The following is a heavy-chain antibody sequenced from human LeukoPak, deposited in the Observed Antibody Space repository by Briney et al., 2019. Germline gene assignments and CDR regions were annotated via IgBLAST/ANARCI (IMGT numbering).Heavy chain of an antibody. CDR2: IWYDGSNK. V-gene: IGHV3-33*06. CDR3: AKLGGYYDFWSGYYTSPTEIDY. CDR1: GFTFSSYG. Sequence: GGSLRLPCAASGFTFSSYGMHWVRQAPGKGLEWVAVIWYDGSNKYYADSVKGRFTISRDNSKNTLYLQMNSLRAEDTAVYYCAKLGGYYDFWSGYYTSPTEIDYWGQGTLVTVSS. J-gene: IGHJ4*02. D-gene: IGHD3-3*01.